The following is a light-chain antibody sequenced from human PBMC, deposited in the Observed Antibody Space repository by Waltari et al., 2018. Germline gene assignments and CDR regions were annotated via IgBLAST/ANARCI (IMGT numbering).Light chain of an antibody. CDR3: AAWDDSLSGVV. V-gene: IGLV1-47*01. CDR2: RNN. CDR1: SSNIGSNF. Sequence: QSVLTQPPSASGTPGQRVTISCSGSSSNIGSNFVYWYQHLPGTTPKLLIYRNNPGPSGVPDRFSGSQSGTSASLAISGLRSEDEADYYCAAWDDSLSGVVFGGGTKLTVL. J-gene: IGLJ2*01.